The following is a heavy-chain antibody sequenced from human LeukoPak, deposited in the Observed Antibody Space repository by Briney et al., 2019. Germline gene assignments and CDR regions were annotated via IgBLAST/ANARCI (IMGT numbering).Heavy chain of an antibody. CDR2: LNSNGDSP. V-gene: IGHV3-64*01. Sequence: GGPLRLSCAAAGFIFSDYTMHWVRQAPGKGLEYVSGLNSNGDSPYYANSVKARFTISRDNSRDTLYLFLGSLRPEDMAVYYCSTDAFDIWGQGTMVTVSS. CDR3: STDAFDI. J-gene: IGHJ3*02. CDR1: GFIFSDYT.